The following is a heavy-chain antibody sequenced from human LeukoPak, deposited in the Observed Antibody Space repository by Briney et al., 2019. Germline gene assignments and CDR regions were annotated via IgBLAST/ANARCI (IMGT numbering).Heavy chain of an antibody. V-gene: IGHV3-21*01. D-gene: IGHD5-12*01. CDR2: ISPSSDFI. CDR3: ARDYRGYSGYDHLAY. Sequence: GGSLRLSCAASGFTFSSYNMNWVRQAPGKGLEWVSSISPSSDFIYYADSVRGRFTISRDNANKSVFLEMNSLRAEDTAVYYCARDYRGYSGYDHLAYWGQGTLVTVSS. CDR1: GFTFSSYN. J-gene: IGHJ4*02.